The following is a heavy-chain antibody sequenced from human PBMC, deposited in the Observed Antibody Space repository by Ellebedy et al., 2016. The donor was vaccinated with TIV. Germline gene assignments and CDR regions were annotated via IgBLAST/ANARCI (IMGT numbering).Heavy chain of an antibody. CDR1: GFTFSTYP. Sequence: GGSLRLXXPASGFTFSTYPMHWIRQAPGEGLEWVAVTSSDGSEEHYADSVKGRFTISRDNSKNTLYVQLNSLRTEDTAVYYCAREGDRGYFQHWGQGTLVTVSS. V-gene: IGHV3-30-3*01. CDR3: AREGDRGYFQH. D-gene: IGHD3-16*01. J-gene: IGHJ1*01. CDR2: TSSDGSEE.